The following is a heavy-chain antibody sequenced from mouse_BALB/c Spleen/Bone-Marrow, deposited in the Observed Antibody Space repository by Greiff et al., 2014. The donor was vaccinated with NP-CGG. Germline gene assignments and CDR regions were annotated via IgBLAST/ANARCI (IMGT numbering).Heavy chain of an antibody. CDR2: ISNLAYSI. D-gene: IGHD2-1*01. V-gene: IGHV5-15*02. J-gene: IGHJ4*01. CDR3: ARETTRGAMDY. Sequence: DVKLVESGGALVQPGGSRKLSCAASGFTFSDYGMAWVRQAPGKGPEWVAFISNLAYSIYYTDTVTGRFTISRENAKNTLYLEMSSLRSEDTAMYYCARETTRGAMDYWGQGTSVTASS. CDR1: GFTFSDYG.